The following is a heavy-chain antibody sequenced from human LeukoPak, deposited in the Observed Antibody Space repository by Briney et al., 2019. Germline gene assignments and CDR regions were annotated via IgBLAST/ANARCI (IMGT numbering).Heavy chain of an antibody. V-gene: IGHV4-39*01. Sequence: SETLSLTCTVSGGSISSSSYYWGWIRHPPGKGLGWLGCIYYSGSTYYNPSLKSRVTISVDTSKNQFSLKLSSVTAADTAVYYCARHGSSYSSSRGWFDPWGQGTLVTVSS. D-gene: IGHD6-13*01. CDR1: GGSISSSSYY. CDR3: ARHGSSYSSSRGWFDP. J-gene: IGHJ5*02. CDR2: IYYSGST.